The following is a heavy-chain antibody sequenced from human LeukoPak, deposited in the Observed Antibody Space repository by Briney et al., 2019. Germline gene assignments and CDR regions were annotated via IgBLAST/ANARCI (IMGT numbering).Heavy chain of an antibody. V-gene: IGHV3-74*01. CDR2: INSDGSST. CDR3: ARVAFSTATTDY. J-gene: IGHJ4*02. D-gene: IGHD4-17*01. Sequence: GGSLRLSCAASGFTFSSYWMHWVRQAPGKGLVWVSRINSDGSSTSYADSVKGRFTISRDNAKNTLYLQMNSLRAEDTAVYYCARVAFSTATTDYWGQGTLVTVSS. CDR1: GFTFSSYW.